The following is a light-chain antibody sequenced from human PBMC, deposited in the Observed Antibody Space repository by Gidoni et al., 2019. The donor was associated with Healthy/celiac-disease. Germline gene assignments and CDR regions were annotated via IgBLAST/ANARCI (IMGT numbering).Light chain of an antibody. CDR3: QSADSSGTYVV. Sequence: YELPQPPSVPVSPGQTARNTCSGDALPKQYAYWYQQKPGQAPVLVIYKDSERPSGIPERFSGSSSGTTVTLTISGVQTEDEADYYCQSADSSGTYVVFGGGTKLTVL. CDR2: KDS. J-gene: IGLJ2*01. CDR1: ALPKQY. V-gene: IGLV3-25*03.